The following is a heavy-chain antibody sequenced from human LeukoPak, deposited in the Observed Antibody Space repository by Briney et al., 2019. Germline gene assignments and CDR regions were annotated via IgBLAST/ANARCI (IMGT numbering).Heavy chain of an antibody. V-gene: IGHV1-2*02. J-gene: IGHJ3*02. CDR2: INPNSGGT. Sequence: GASVKVSCKASGYTFTGYYMHWVRQAPGQGLEWMGWINPNSGGTNYAQKFQGRVTMTRDTSISTAYTELSRLRSDDTAVYYCARGARMDIVVVVATMGAGDAFDIWGQGTMVTVSS. CDR1: GYTFTGYY. D-gene: IGHD2-15*01. CDR3: ARGARMDIVVVVATMGAGDAFDI.